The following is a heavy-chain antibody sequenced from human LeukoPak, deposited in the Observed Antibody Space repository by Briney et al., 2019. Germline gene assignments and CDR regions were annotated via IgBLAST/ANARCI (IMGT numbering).Heavy chain of an antibody. CDR1: GFTFSSYS. CDR3: TTPAAGPRAEYSQY. Sequence: SGGSLRLFCAASGFTFSSYSMNWVRQAPGKGLEWVSSISNDAKYIYYADSLKGRFTVSRDNAKNSLYLQMNSLAVEDTAVYYCTTPAAGPRAEYSQYWGQGTLVTVSS. CDR2: ISNDAKYI. J-gene: IGHJ1*01. V-gene: IGHV3-21*01. D-gene: IGHD6-13*01.